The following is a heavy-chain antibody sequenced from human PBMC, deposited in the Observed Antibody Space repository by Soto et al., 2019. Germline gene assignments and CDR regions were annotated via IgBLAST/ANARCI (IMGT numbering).Heavy chain of an antibody. J-gene: IGHJ3*01. CDR2: IKYDGSEH. CDR3: AKSNAFDV. CDR1: GFIFSGFY. Sequence: GGSLRLSCAASGFIFSGFYMAWVRQAPGKGLECVANIKYDGSEHFYVDSVKGRFTISRDNAKNSLYLQMNGLRDDDTAVYYCAKSNAFDVWGQGTMVTVSS. V-gene: IGHV3-7*05.